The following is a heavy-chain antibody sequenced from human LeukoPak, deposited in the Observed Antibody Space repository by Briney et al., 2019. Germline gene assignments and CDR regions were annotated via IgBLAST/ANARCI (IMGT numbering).Heavy chain of an antibody. Sequence: GGSLRLSCAASGFTFSSYEMNWVRQAPGKGLEWVSYISSSGSTIYYADSVKGRFTISRDNAKNSLYLQMNSLTAEDTAVHYRVRAHHPGGWFDPWGQGTLVTVPS. CDR1: GFTFSSYE. V-gene: IGHV3-48*03. CDR3: VRAHHPGGWFDP. D-gene: IGHD3-10*01. CDR2: ISSSGSTI. J-gene: IGHJ5*02.